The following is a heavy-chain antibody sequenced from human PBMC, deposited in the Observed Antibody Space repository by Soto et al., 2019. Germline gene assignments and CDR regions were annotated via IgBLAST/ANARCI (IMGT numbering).Heavy chain of an antibody. J-gene: IGHJ4*02. CDR1: GGSISSGDYY. D-gene: IGHD2-2*01. Sequence: LRLSCTVSGGSISSGDYYWSWIRQPPGKGLEWIGYIYYSGSTYYNPSLKSRVTISVDTSKNQFSLKLSSVTAADTAVYYCAREDCSSTSCLYFDYWGQGTLVTVSS. V-gene: IGHV4-30-4*01. CDR3: AREDCSSTSCLYFDY. CDR2: IYYSGST.